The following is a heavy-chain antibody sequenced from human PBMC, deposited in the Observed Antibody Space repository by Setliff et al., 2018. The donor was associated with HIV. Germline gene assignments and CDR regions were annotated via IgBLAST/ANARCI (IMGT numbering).Heavy chain of an antibody. D-gene: IGHD6-13*01. Sequence: GGSLRLSCAASGFTFDEYALHWVRQAPGKGLEWVSSIGWNGVSIAYADSVKGRFTISRDNAKNSLFLQMNSLGVEDTAVYYCARDSSSWYEFYFDCWGQGTLVTVSS. CDR1: GFTFDEYA. J-gene: IGHJ4*02. CDR3: ARDSSSWYEFYFDC. V-gene: IGHV3-9*01. CDR2: IGWNGVSI.